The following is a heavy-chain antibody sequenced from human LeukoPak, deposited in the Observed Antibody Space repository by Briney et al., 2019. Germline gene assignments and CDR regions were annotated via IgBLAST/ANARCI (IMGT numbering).Heavy chain of an antibody. J-gene: IGHJ6*03. CDR1: GGSISSGSYY. CDR2: VYTSGST. D-gene: IGHD6-13*01. Sequence: SETLYLTCTVSGGSISSGSYYWSWIRQPAGKGLEWIVRVYTSGSTNYNPSLKSRVTISVDTSKSQFSLKLSSVIAADSAVYYCARCFSNNWFVRYDYYMDVWGKGTTVTVSS. CDR3: ARCFSNNWFVRYDYYMDV. V-gene: IGHV4-61*02.